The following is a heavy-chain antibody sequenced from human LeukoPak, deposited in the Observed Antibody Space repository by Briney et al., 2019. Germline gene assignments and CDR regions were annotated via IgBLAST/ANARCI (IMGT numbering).Heavy chain of an antibody. D-gene: IGHD1-20*01. Sequence: GASVKVSCKASGGTFSSYAISWVRQAPGQGLEWMGGIIPIFGTANYAQKFQGRVTITADKSTSTAYMELSSLRSEDTAVYYCARVMDNWNEVSYYYYYYMDVWGKGTTVTVSS. J-gene: IGHJ6*03. CDR1: GGTFSSYA. CDR2: IIPIFGTA. V-gene: IGHV1-69*06. CDR3: ARVMDNWNEVSYYYYYYMDV.